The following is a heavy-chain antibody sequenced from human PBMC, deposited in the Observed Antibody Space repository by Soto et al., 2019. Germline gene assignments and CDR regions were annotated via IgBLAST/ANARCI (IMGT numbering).Heavy chain of an antibody. J-gene: IGHJ4*02. D-gene: IGHD6-13*01. CDR1: GFIFSSYG. CDR3: ERDYSTSWCPVY. CDR2: IWYDGSQR. Sequence: PGGSLRLSCAASGFIFSSYGMHWVRQAPGKGLEWVASIWYDGSQRYHADSVKGRFTISRDNSKNTLYLQMNSLRAEDTAVYYCERDYSTSWCPVYWGQGTLVTVS. V-gene: IGHV3-33*01.